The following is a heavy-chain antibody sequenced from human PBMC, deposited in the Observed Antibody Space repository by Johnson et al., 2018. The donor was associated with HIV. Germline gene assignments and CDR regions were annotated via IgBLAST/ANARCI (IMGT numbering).Heavy chain of an antibody. CDR1: GFTFDDYG. CDR2: ISGSGGST. V-gene: IGHV3-20*04. Sequence: DVQLVESGGGVVRPGGSRRLSCAASGFTFDDYGMNWVRQTPGKGLEWVSVISGSGGSTYYADSVKGRFTISRDNAKNSLYLQMNSLRAEDTAVYYCAKEGLIWGQGTMVTVSS. J-gene: IGHJ3*02. D-gene: IGHD3/OR15-3a*01. CDR3: AKEGLI.